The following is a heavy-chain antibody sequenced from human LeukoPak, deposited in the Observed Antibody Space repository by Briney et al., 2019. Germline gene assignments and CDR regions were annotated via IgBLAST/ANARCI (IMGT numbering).Heavy chain of an antibody. D-gene: IGHD2-8*01. V-gene: IGHV4-4*02. CDR1: GGSISSFNR. CDR3: ARAPIELQRVDY. Sequence: SGTLSLTCTVSGGSISSFNRWSWVRQPAGKGLEWIGEIYHSGSTNYNPSLKSRVTISVDKSKNQFSLKLSSVTAADTAVYYCARAPIELQRVDYWGQGTLVTVSS. CDR2: IYHSGST. J-gene: IGHJ4*02.